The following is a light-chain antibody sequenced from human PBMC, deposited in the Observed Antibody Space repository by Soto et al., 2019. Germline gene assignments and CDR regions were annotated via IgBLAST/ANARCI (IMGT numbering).Light chain of an antibody. V-gene: IGKV3-20*01. CDR1: QSISSNY. CDR3: QQYNSYSRT. Sequence: ENVLTQSPGTLSLSPGERATLSCRASQSISSNYLAWYQQRPGQGPRLLIYGASSRATGIPDRFSGSGSGTEFTLTISSLQPDDFATYYCQQYNSYSRTFGQGTKVDIK. J-gene: IGKJ1*01. CDR2: GAS.